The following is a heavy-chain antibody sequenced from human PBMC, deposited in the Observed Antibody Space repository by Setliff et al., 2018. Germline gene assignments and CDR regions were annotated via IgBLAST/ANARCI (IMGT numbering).Heavy chain of an antibody. CDR2: IYTSWST. J-gene: IGHJ6*03. Sequence: PSETLSLTCAVSGASINSLSWWSWVRQPPGKELEWIGQIYTSWSTNYNPSLKSRLTISVDTSKNQFSLSLTSVTAVDTAVYYCARMSGFQYIDVWGKGTTVTVSS. D-gene: IGHD3-3*01. CDR3: ARMSGFQYIDV. CDR1: GASINSLSW. V-gene: IGHV4-4*02.